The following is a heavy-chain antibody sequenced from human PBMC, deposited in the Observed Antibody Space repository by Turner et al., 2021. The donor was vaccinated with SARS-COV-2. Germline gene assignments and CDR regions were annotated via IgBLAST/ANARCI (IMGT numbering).Heavy chain of an antibody. CDR2: INAGNGKT. J-gene: IGHJ4*02. D-gene: IGHD2-2*02. V-gene: IGHV1-3*01. CDR3: ARDVGYCSSTSCYTGSHFDY. CDR1: GYTSTSDA. Sequence: QVQLVQSGAEVKMPGASVKVSCKASGYTSTSDAMHWVRQAPGQRLEWMGWINAGNGKTKNSQKFQGRVTITRDTSASTAYMELSSLRSEDTAVYYCARDVGYCSSTSCYTGSHFDYWGQGTLVTVSS.